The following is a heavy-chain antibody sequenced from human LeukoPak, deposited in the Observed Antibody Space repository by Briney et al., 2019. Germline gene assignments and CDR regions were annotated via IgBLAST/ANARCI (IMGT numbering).Heavy chain of an antibody. J-gene: IGHJ4*02. CDR2: INHSGST. CDR3: ARLYNSGWYTY. CDR1: GGSFSGYY. Sequence: PSETLSLTCAVYGGSFSGYYWSWIRQPPGKGLEWIGEINHSGSTNYNPSLKSRVTISVDTSKNQFSLKLSSVTAADTAVYYCARLYNSGWYTYWGQGTLVTVSS. V-gene: IGHV4-34*01. D-gene: IGHD6-19*01.